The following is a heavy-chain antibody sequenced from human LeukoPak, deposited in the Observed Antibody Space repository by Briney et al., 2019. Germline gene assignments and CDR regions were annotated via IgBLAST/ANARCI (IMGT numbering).Heavy chain of an antibody. CDR1: RLTVTNAW. J-gene: IGHJ4*02. D-gene: IGHD3-10*01. Sequence: GGSLRLSCSASRLTVTNAWMNWVRQAPGEGLDWVGRIASKTDGGATDYAAPVKGRFTISRDDSKNTLNLQMNSLKTEDTAVYYCTTGIRGDWGQGTLVTVSS. CDR2: IASKTDGGAT. V-gene: IGHV3-15*07. CDR3: TTGIRGD.